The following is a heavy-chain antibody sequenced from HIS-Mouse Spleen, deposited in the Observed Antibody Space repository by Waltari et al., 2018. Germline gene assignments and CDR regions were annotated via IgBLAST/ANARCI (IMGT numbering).Heavy chain of an antibody. Sequence: QVTLRESGPALVKPTQTLTLTCTFSGFSLSPSGMCVSWIRQAPGKALEWLARIDWDDGKYYSTPLKTRLTISKDTSKNQVVLTKANMDPVDTATYYCARIQAGKLELPFDYWGQGTLVTVSS. CDR1: GFSLSPSGMC. V-gene: IGHV2-70*15. J-gene: IGHJ4*02. CDR3: ARIQAGKLELPFDY. CDR2: IDWDDGK. D-gene: IGHD1-7*01.